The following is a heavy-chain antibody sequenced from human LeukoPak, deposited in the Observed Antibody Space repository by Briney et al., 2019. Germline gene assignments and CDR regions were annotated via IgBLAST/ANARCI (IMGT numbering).Heavy chain of an antibody. V-gene: IGHV3-23*01. Sequence: GGSLRLSCAASGFTFSSYAMSWVRQAPGKGLEWVSAISGSGGSTYYADSVKGRFTISRDNSKNTLYLQMNSLRAEDTAVYYCARAPEGGRYFDYWGQGTLVTVSS. CDR1: GFTFSSYA. CDR3: ARAPEGGRYFDY. D-gene: IGHD1-14*01. CDR2: ISGSGGST. J-gene: IGHJ4*02.